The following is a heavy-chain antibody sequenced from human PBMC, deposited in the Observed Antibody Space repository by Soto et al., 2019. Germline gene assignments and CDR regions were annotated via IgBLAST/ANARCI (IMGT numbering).Heavy chain of an antibody. D-gene: IGHD4-17*01. J-gene: IGHJ1*01. Sequence: GSLRLSCAASGFTFSNYAMNWVRQAPGKGLQWVSTISDDGRSTYYADSVRGRFTVSRDNSKNTLFLQLNSLRAEDTAVYYCAIFSDYRDSLLPDYFHHWGQGTLVTVSS. V-gene: IGHV3-23*01. CDR3: AIFSDYRDSLLPDYFHH. CDR1: GFTFSNYA. CDR2: ISDDGRST.